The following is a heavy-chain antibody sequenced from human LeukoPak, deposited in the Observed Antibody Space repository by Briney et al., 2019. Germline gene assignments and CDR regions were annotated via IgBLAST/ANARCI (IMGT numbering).Heavy chain of an antibody. V-gene: IGHV1-46*01. J-gene: IGHJ4*02. Sequence: ASVKVSCKASGYAFTSYYMHWVRQAPGQGLEWMGIINLSGGSTSYAQKFQGRVTMTRDTSTSTVYMEVSCLRSEDTAVYYCAANVDTPMDFDYWGQGTLVTVSS. D-gene: IGHD5-18*01. CDR2: INLSGGST. CDR1: GYAFTSYY. CDR3: AANVDTPMDFDY.